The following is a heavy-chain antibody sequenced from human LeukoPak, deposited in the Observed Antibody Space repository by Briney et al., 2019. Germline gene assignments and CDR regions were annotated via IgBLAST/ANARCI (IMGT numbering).Heavy chain of an antibody. J-gene: IGHJ4*02. CDR1: GFTLSSYG. V-gene: IGHV3-33*01. Sequence: PGGSLRLSCAASGFTLSSYGMHWVRQAPRKRLEWVAVICYDGSTKYYADSVKGRSPISRDNSKNTLYLQMNSLRAEDTAVYYCARDGAGGWLQLFGYWGQGTLVTVSS. CDR2: ICYDGSTK. D-gene: IGHD5-24*01. CDR3: ARDGAGGWLQLFGY.